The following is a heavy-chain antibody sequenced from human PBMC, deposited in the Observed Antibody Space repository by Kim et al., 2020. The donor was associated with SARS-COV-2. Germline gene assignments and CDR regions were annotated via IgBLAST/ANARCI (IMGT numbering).Heavy chain of an antibody. Sequence: WMHWVRQAPAKRRVWVSRMNSDTRTIRYADSVKGRFTISRDDAKNTLYLQMNSQGAEDTAVYYCARGLTVTGGDYWGQGTLVTVSS. CDR2: MNSDTRTI. CDR3: ARGLTVTGGDY. J-gene: IGHJ4*02. CDR1: W. D-gene: IGHD4-17*01. V-gene: IGHV3-74*01.